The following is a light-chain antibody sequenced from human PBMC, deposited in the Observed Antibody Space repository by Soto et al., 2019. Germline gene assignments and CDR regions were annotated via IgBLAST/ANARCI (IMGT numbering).Light chain of an antibody. J-gene: IGLJ2*01. V-gene: IGLV2-11*01. CDR3: CSYAGTYTLV. CDR2: DVS. CDR1: STDVSGYNY. Sequence: QSALTQPRSVSGSPGQSVTISCTGTSTDVSGYNYVSWYQQYPGKAPKLMISDVSERPSGVPDRFSGSKSGNTASLTISGLQAEDEADYYCCSYAGTYTLVFGGGTQLTVL.